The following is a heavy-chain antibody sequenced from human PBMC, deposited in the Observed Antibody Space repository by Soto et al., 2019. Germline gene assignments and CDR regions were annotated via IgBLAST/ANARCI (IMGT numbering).Heavy chain of an antibody. CDR1: GDSVSSNSAA. J-gene: IGHJ4*02. CDR2: TYYRSKWYN. D-gene: IGHD6-13*01. CDR3: ARGQEHVIAAAGTLDY. V-gene: IGHV6-1*01. Sequence: KQSQTLSLTCAISGDSVSSNSAAWDWIRQSPSRCLEWLGRTYYRSKWYNDYAESVKSRITINPDTSKNQFSLQLNSVTPEDTAVYYCARGQEHVIAAAGTLDYWGQGTLVTVSS.